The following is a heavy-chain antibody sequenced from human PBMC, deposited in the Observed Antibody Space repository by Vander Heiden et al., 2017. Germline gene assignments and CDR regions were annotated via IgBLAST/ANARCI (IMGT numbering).Heavy chain of an antibody. CDR2: ISSSSSYI. J-gene: IGHJ4*02. CDR3: ARDGSPMVRGVMGY. D-gene: IGHD3-10*01. Sequence: VQLVESGGGLFKPGGSLRLSWAAFGFTFGSYSMKWDRQAPGKGWEWVSSISSSSSYIYYAESVKGRFTISRDNAKNSLYLQMKSMRAEETAVYYCARDGSPMVRGVMGYWGQGTLVTVSA. V-gene: IGHV3-21*01. CDR1: GFTFGSYS.